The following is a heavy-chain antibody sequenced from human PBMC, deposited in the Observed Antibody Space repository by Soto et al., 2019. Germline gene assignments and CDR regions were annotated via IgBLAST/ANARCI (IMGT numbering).Heavy chain of an antibody. D-gene: IGHD4-17*01. CDR2: IYPDDSDT. CDR3: ARSSLDYDYYYYGMDV. J-gene: IGHJ6*02. CDR1: GYSFTSYW. V-gene: IGHV5-51*01. Sequence: GESLKISCKGSGYSFTSYWIGWVRQMPGKGLEWMGIIYPDDSDTRYSPSFQGQVTISADKSISTAYLQWSSLKASDTAMYYCARSSLDYDYYYYGMDVWGQGTTVTVSS.